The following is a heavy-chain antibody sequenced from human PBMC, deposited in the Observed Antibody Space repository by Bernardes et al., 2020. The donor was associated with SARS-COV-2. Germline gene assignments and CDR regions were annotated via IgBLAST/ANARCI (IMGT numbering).Heavy chain of an antibody. J-gene: IGHJ6*02. Sequence: GASLKISCKGSGYSFTSYWIGWVRQMPGKGLEWMGIIYPGDSDTRYSPSFQGQVTISADKSISTAYLQWSSLKASDTAMYYCARPMNPGLWFGELLYPLDVWGQGTTVTVSS. CDR2: IYPGDSDT. V-gene: IGHV5-51*01. CDR1: GYSFTSYW. D-gene: IGHD3-10*01. CDR3: ARPMNPGLWFGELLYPLDV.